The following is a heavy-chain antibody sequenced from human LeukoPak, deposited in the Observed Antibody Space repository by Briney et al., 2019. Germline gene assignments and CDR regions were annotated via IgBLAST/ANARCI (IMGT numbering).Heavy chain of an antibody. CDR3: ARLQLLWFGELAG. V-gene: IGHV4-39*01. Sequence: SETLSLTCTVSGGSISSSSYYWGWGRQPRGKGVEWIVSIYYSGSTYNNPALKSRVTITENTSKNQFSLKLSSVTAADTAVYYCARLQLLWFGELAGWGQGTLVTVSS. CDR2: IYYSGST. J-gene: IGHJ4*02. D-gene: IGHD3-10*01. CDR1: GGSISSSSYY.